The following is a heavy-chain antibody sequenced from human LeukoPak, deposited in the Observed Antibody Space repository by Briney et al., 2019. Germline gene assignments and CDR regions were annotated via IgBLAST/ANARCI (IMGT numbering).Heavy chain of an antibody. CDR1: GYTFTGYY. CDR3: ARAWLRLNPYFDY. D-gene: IGHD5-12*01. V-gene: IGHV1-2*02. CDR2: INPNSGGT. J-gene: IGHJ4*02. Sequence: ASVKVSCKASGYTFTGYYMHWVRQAPGQGLEWMGWINPNSGGTNYAQKFQGRVTMSRDTSISTSYMELSRLRSDDTAVYYCARAWLRLNPYFDYWGQGTLVTVSS.